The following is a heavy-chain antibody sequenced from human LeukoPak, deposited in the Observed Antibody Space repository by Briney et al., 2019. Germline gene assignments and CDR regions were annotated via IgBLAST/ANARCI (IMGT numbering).Heavy chain of an antibody. CDR3: ARGLSSYYPNWFDP. D-gene: IGHD3-10*01. J-gene: IGHJ5*02. Sequence: SETLSLTCTVSGGSISNYYWSWIRQPPGKGLEWIGYLYYSGSTNYNPSLKSRGTISVDTSKNQFSLKLSSVTAADAAVYYCARGLSSYYPNWFDPWGQGTLVTVSS. V-gene: IGHV4-59*01. CDR1: GGSISNYY. CDR2: LYYSGST.